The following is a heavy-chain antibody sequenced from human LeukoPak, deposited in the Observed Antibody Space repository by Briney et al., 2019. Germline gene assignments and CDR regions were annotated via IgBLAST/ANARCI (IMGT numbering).Heavy chain of an antibody. V-gene: IGHV1-2*02. D-gene: IGHD6-19*01. Sequence: GASVKVSCKASGYTFTGYYIHWVRQAPGQGLEWMGWINANSGGTKYAQKFQGRVTMTRDTSISTAYMELSRLGSDDTAVYYCARENSDWAFDYWGQETLVSVSS. J-gene: IGHJ4*02. CDR1: GYTFTGYY. CDR2: INANSGGT. CDR3: ARENSDWAFDY.